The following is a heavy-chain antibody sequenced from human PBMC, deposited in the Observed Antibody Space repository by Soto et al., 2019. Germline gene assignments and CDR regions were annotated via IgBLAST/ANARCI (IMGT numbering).Heavy chain of an antibody. CDR2: IIPIFGTA. D-gene: IGHD1-26*01. CDR1: AGTFSRYA. Sequence: SVKVSCKASAGTFSRYAISWVRQAPGQGLEWMGGIIPIFGTASYAQKFQGRVTITADESTSTAYMELSSLRFEDTAVYYCARAIVGPTTTGWLDPWGQGTLVTVSS. J-gene: IGHJ5*02. CDR3: ARAIVGPTTTGWLDP. V-gene: IGHV1-69*13.